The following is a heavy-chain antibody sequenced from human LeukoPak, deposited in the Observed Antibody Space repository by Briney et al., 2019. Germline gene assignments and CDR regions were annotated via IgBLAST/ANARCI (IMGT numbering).Heavy chain of an antibody. CDR3: ARDRGDCSSTSCYMYNWFDP. D-gene: IGHD2-2*02. V-gene: IGHV4-4*07. CDR2: IYTSGST. CDR1: GGSISSYY. J-gene: IGHJ5*02. Sequence: SETLSLTCTVPGGSISSYYWSWIRQPAGKGLEWIGRIYTSGSTNYNPSLKSRVTMSVDTSKNQFSLKLSSVTAADTAVYYCARDRGDCSSTSCYMYNWFDPWGQGTLVTVSS.